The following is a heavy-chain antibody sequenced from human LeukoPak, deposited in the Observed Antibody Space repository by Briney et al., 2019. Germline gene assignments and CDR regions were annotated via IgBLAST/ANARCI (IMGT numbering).Heavy chain of an antibody. V-gene: IGHV2-70*01. CDR3: ARIPLYGAYLDY. CDR2: IDWEDDA. J-gene: IGHJ4*02. CDR1: GFSLSTRGMA. Sequence: GPALVRPTQTLRLTCTSSGFSLSTRGMAVTWIRQPPGKALEWLALIDWEDDAFYSTSLKMRLTISKDTSKNLVVLTMTNMAPVDTGTYYCARIPLYGAYLDYWGQGTLVTVSS. D-gene: IGHD4-17*01.